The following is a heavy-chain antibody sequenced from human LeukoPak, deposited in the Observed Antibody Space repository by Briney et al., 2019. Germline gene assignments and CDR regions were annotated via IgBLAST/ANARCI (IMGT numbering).Heavy chain of an antibody. D-gene: IGHD2-21*02. Sequence: SQTLSLTCTVSGGSISSGDYYWSWIRQPPGKGLEWIGYIYYSGSTYYNPSLKSRLTMSVDTSKNQFSLKLSSVTAADTAVYCCARGGVTAHYYYYGMDVWGQGTTVTVSS. CDR2: IYYSGST. CDR1: GGSISSGDYY. J-gene: IGHJ6*02. V-gene: IGHV4-30-4*01. CDR3: ARGGVTAHYYYYGMDV.